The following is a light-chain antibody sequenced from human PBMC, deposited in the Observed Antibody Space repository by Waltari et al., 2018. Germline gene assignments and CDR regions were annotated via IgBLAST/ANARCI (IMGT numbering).Light chain of an antibody. V-gene: IGKV3-20*01. Sequence: EIVLTQSPGTLSLSPWERATLSCRASQRVGNNYLTWYQQKPGQAPRLLIYDASTRASGIPDRFSGSGSGTDFTLTISRLEPEDLAVYYCQQYGGSPLYTFGQGTKLEIK. CDR3: QQYGGSPLYT. J-gene: IGKJ2*01. CDR1: QRVGNNY. CDR2: DAS.